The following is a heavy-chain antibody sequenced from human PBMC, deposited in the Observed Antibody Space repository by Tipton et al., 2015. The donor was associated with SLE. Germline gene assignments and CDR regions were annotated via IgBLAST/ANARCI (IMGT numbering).Heavy chain of an antibody. D-gene: IGHD3-3*01. J-gene: IGHJ5*02. CDR3: ARGTPFMEWERNWFAP. Sequence: TLSLTCTVSGGSISRYYWSWIRQPAGKGLEWIGRIYSSGSTNYNPSLKSRVTISVDTSKNQFSLKLTSVTAADTAVYYCARGTPFMEWERNWFAPWGRGTLVTVSS. CDR1: GGSISRYY. V-gene: IGHV4-4*07. CDR2: IYSSGST.